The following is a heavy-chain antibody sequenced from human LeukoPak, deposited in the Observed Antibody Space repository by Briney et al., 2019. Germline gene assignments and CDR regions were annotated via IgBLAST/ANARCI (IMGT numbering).Heavy chain of an antibody. CDR1: GCIFTGYY. Sequence: SVKVSCKACGCIFTGYYLHWVRQAPGQGLEWMGRIIPIFGTANYAQKFQGRVTITTDESTSTAYMELSSLRSEDTAVYYCASSQSGYSSSWYFDYWGQGTLVTVSS. CDR3: ASSQSGYSSSWYFDY. CDR2: IIPIFGTA. V-gene: IGHV1-69*05. J-gene: IGHJ4*02. D-gene: IGHD6-13*01.